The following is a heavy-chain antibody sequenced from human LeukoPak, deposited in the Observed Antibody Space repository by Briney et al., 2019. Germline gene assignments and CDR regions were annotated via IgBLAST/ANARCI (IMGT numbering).Heavy chain of an antibody. V-gene: IGHV4-4*07. Sequence: KTSETLSLTCTVSGGSISSYYWSWIRQPAGKGLEWIGRIYTSGSASYNPSLKSRVTMSVDTSKNQFSLKLSSVTAADTAVYYCARFVVVTAMDRSRNAFDIWGQGTMVTVSS. CDR3: ARFVVVTAMDRSRNAFDI. CDR1: GGSISSYY. CDR2: IYTSGSA. D-gene: IGHD2-21*02. J-gene: IGHJ3*02.